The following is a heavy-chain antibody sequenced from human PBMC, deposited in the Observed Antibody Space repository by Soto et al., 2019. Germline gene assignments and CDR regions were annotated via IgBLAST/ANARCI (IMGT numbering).Heavy chain of an antibody. CDR3: ATEWYCSGGSCYWFDP. V-gene: IGHV1-24*01. J-gene: IGHJ5*02. Sequence: ASVKVSCKVSGYTLTELSMHWVRQAPGKGLEWMGGFDPEDGETIYAQKFQGRVTMTEDTSTGTAYMELSSLRSEDTAVYYCATEWYCSGGSCYWFDPWGQGTLVTVSS. D-gene: IGHD2-15*01. CDR2: FDPEDGET. CDR1: GYTLTELS.